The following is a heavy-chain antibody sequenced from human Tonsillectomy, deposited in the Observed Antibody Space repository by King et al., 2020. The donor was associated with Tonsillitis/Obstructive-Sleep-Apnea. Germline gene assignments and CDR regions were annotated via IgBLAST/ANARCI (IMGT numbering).Heavy chain of an antibody. CDR1: VGSISSSSYY. CDR2: IYHNADT. Sequence: QLQLQESGPGLVKPSETLSLTCTVSVGSISSSSYYWGWIRQPPGKGLEWIGSIYHNADTYYNPSLKSRVTISVDTSTNQFSLKLGSVTAADTAVYYCATHKMLSAMDRWSQGTLVTVSS. J-gene: IGHJ4*02. CDR3: ATHKMLSAMDR. V-gene: IGHV4-39*01. D-gene: IGHD2-2*03.